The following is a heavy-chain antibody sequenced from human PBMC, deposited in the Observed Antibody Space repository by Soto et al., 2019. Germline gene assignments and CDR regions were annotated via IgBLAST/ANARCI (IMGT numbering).Heavy chain of an antibody. Sequence: GGSLRLSCAASGFTFSSYAMHWVRQAPGKGLEWVAVISYDGSNKYYADSVKGRFTISRDNSKNTLYLQMNSLRAEDTAVYYCARDLIRFLEWLSHYYYYGMDVWGQGTTVTSP. J-gene: IGHJ6*02. CDR3: ARDLIRFLEWLSHYYYYGMDV. CDR2: ISYDGSNK. V-gene: IGHV3-30-3*01. D-gene: IGHD3-3*01. CDR1: GFTFSSYA.